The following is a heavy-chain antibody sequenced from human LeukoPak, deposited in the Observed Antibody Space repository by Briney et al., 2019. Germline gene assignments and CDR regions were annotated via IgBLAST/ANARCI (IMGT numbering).Heavy chain of an antibody. CDR3: ATAGHSSGWYFSSPFDI. D-gene: IGHD6-19*01. CDR2: IYPGDSDT. V-gene: IGHV5-51*01. Sequence: GESLKISCKGSGYSFTSYWIGWVRQMPGKGLEWMGIIYPGDSDTRYSPSFQGQVTISADKSISTAYLQWSSLKASDTAMYYCATAGHSSGWYFSSPFDIWGQGTMVTVSS. CDR1: GYSFTSYW. J-gene: IGHJ3*02.